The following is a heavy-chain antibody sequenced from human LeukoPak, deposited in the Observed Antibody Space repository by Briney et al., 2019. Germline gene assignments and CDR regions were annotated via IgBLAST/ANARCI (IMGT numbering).Heavy chain of an antibody. CDR1: GGSITGYY. J-gene: IGHJ6*02. V-gene: IGHV4-34*01. CDR2: INHSGST. D-gene: IGHD3-10*01. Sequence: SETLSLTCTVSGGSITGYYWSWIRQPPGKGLEWIGEINHSGSTNYNPSLKSRVTISVDTSKNQFSLKLSSVTAADTAVYYCATVSSPYYYYGMDVWGQGTTVTVSS. CDR3: ATVSSPYYYYGMDV.